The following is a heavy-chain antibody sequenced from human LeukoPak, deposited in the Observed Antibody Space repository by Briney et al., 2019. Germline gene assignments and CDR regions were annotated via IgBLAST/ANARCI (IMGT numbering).Heavy chain of an antibody. J-gene: IGHJ4*02. CDR3: ARGEGEYYYSSGSYWGDY. D-gene: IGHD3-10*01. CDR2: INSDGSST. CDR1: EFTFSSYW. Sequence: GGSLRLSCAASEFTFSSYWMHRVRQAPGKGLVWVSRINSDGSSTTYADSVKGRFTISRDNAKNTLYLQMNSLRAEDTAVYYCARGEGEYYYSSGSYWGDYWGQGTLVTVSS. V-gene: IGHV3-74*01.